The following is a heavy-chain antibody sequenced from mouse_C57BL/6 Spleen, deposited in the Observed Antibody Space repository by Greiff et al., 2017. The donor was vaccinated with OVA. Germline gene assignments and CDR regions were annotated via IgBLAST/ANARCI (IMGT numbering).Heavy chain of an antibody. CDR2: IWSGGST. V-gene: IGHV2-2*01. J-gene: IGHJ3*01. Sequence: QVQLKESGPGLVQPSQSLSITCTVSGFSLTSYGVHWVRQSPGKGLEWLGVIWSGGSTDYNAAFISRLSISNDNSKSQFFLKMNSLQADDTAIYYCARPLYYSNTWFAYWGQGTLVTVSA. CDR3: ARPLYYSNTWFAY. D-gene: IGHD2-5*01. CDR1: GFSLTSYG.